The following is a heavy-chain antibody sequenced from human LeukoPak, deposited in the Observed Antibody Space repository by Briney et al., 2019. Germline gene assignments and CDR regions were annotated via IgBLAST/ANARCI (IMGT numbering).Heavy chain of an antibody. CDR1: GGTFSSYA. CDR3: ARWVRFLEEENYFDY. D-gene: IGHD3-3*01. J-gene: IGHJ4*02. V-gene: IGHV1-69*13. CDR2: IIPIFGTA. Sequence: ASVKVSCKAYGGTFSSYAISWVRQAPGQGLEWMGGIIPIFGTANYAQKFQGRVTITADESTSTAYMELSSLRSEDTAVYYCARWVRFLEEENYFDYWGQGTLVTVSS.